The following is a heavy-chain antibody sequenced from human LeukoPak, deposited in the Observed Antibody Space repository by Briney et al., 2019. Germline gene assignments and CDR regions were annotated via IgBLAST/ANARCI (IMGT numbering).Heavy chain of an antibody. CDR1: GGSISSSSYY. CDR3: ARKDYGSGSFSRSFDY. D-gene: IGHD3-10*01. Sequence: PSETLSLTCTVSGGSISSSSYYWGWIRQPPGKGLEWIGSIYYSGSTYYNPSLKSRVTISVDTSKNQFSLKLSSVTAADTAVYYCARKDYGSGSFSRSFDYWGQGTLVTVSS. CDR2: IYYSGST. V-gene: IGHV4-39*07. J-gene: IGHJ4*02.